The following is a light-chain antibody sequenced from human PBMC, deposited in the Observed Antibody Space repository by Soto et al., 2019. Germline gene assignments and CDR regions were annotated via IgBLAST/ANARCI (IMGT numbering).Light chain of an antibody. V-gene: IGKV3-15*01. J-gene: IGKJ4*01. CDR3: QQYGSSFFT. CDR2: GAS. CDR1: QSVSSN. Sequence: ILMTQSPATLSVSPGERATLSCRASQSVSSNLAWYQQKPGQAPRLLIYGASTRATGIPARFSGSGSGTEFTLTISRLEPEDFAEYSCQQYGSSFFTFGGGTKVDIK.